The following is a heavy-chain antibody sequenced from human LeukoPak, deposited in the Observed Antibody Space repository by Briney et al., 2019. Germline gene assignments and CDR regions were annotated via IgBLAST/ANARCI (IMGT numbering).Heavy chain of an antibody. CDR1: GGTFSSYA. V-gene: IGHV1-69*04. D-gene: IGHD3-22*01. Sequence: SVKVSCKASGGTFSSYAISWVRQAPGQGLEWMGRIIPILGIANYAQKFQGRVTITADKSTSTAYMELSSLRSEDTAVYYCARDGTYYYDSSGLTGFDPWGQGTLVTVSS. J-gene: IGHJ5*02. CDR2: IIPILGIA. CDR3: ARDGTYYYDSSGLTGFDP.